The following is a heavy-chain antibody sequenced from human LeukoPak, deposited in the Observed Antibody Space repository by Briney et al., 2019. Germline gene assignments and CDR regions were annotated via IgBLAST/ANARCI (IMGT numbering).Heavy chain of an antibody. CDR3: AKAQQQWLDAFDI. D-gene: IGHD6-19*01. Sequence: GRSLRLSCAASGFTFDDYVMHWVRQAPGKGLEWVSGISWNSGSIGYADSVKGRFTISRDDAKNSLYLQMNSLRAEDTALYYCAKAQQQWLDAFDIWGQGTMVTVSS. V-gene: IGHV3-9*01. CDR2: ISWNSGSI. CDR1: GFTFDDYV. J-gene: IGHJ3*02.